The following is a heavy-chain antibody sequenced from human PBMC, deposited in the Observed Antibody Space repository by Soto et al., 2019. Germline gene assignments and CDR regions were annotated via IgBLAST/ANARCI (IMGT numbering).Heavy chain of an antibody. CDR2: ISGSGGST. V-gene: IGHV3-23*01. CDR3: AKDRNRYNWNDVGAIDDY. J-gene: IGHJ4*02. Sequence: GGSLRLSCAASGFTFSSYAMSWVRQAPGKGLEWVSAISGSGGSTYYADSVKGRFTISRDNSKNTLYLQMNSLRAEDTAVYYCAKDRNRYNWNDVGAIDDYWGQGTLVTV. D-gene: IGHD1-1*01. CDR1: GFTFSSYA.